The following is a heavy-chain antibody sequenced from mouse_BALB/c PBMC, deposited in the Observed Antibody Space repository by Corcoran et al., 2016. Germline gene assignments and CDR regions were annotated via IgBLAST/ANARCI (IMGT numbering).Heavy chain of an antibody. CDR1: GYTFTSYV. D-gene: IGHD1-1*01. CDR2: INPYNDGT. Sequence: EVQLQQSGPELVKPGASVKMSCKASGYTFTSYVMHWVKQKPGQGLEWIGYINPYNDGTKYNEKFKGKATLTSDKSSSTAYMELSSLTSEDSAVYYCARKYYYGSSYWYFDVWGAGTTVTVSS. CDR3: ARKYYYGSSYWYFDV. V-gene: IGHV1S136*01. J-gene: IGHJ1*01.